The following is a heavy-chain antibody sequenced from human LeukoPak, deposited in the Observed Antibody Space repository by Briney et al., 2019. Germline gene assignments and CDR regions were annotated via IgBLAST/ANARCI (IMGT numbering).Heavy chain of an antibody. V-gene: IGHV4-30-4*01. D-gene: IGHD3-10*01. CDR1: GVSISSGDYY. J-gene: IGHJ5*02. CDR2: IYYSGST. Sequence: PSESLSLTCTVSGVSISSGDYYWRWIRRPPGKGLEWIGYIYYSGSTYYNPYLKRRVTISVDTSNNQSSLKLSSVTAADTAVYYWATEGYSGSYYRNWFDPWGQGTLVTVSS. CDR3: ATEGYSGSYYRNWFDP.